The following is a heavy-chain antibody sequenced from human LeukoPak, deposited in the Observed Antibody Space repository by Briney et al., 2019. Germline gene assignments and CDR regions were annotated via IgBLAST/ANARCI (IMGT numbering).Heavy chain of an antibody. CDR1: GFTLSTYW. CDR3: ARVDRALDY. Sequence: GGSLRLSCAASGFTLSTYWMSWVRQAPGKGLEWLAVISSDGSDKYYADSVKGRFTISRDNSKNTLYVQMNNLRPEDTAIYYCARVDRALDYWGQGALVTVSS. D-gene: IGHD1-14*01. V-gene: IGHV3-30*03. CDR2: ISSDGSDK. J-gene: IGHJ4*02.